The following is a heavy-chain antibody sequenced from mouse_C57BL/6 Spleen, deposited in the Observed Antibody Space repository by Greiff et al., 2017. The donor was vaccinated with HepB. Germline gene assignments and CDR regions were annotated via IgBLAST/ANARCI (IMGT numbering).Heavy chain of an antibody. CDR2: IDPENGDT. J-gene: IGHJ2*01. V-gene: IGHV14-4*01. CDR3: TTVLGQGYFDY. D-gene: IGHD4-1*01. Sequence: EVQLQQSGAELVRPGASVKLSCTASGFNIKDDYMHWVKQRPEQGLEWIGWIDPENGDTEYASKFQGKATITADTSSNTAYLQLSSLTSEDTAVYYCTTVLGQGYFDYWGQGTTLTVSS. CDR1: GFNIKDDY.